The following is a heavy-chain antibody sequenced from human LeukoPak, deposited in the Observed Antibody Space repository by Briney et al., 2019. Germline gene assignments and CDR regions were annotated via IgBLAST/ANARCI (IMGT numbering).Heavy chain of an antibody. J-gene: IGHJ5*02. CDR1: GYSFTSYW. V-gene: IGHV5-51*01. CDR2: TYPGDSDT. Sequence: GESLKISCKGSGYSFTSYWIGWVRQMPGKGLEWMGITYPGDSDTRYSPSFQGQVTISADKSISTAYLQWSSLEASDTAMYYCARSDYYGSGSYPWDWFDPWGQGTLVTVSS. D-gene: IGHD3-10*01. CDR3: ARSDYYGSGSYPWDWFDP.